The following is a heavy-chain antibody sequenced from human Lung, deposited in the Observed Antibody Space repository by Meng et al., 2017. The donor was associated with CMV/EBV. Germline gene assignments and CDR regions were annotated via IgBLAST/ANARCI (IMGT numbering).Heavy chain of an antibody. CDR1: GFTFDDYG. CDR2: INWNGDST. V-gene: IGHV3-20*01. Sequence: GGSLRLSCAASGFTFDDYGVSWVRQVPGKGLEWVSGINWNGDSTGYADSVKGRFTISSDNAKNSLYLQMNSLRAEDTALYHCARGGSSSWRQGVFDYWGQGTLVTVSS. D-gene: IGHD6-13*01. CDR3: ARGGSSSWRQGVFDY. J-gene: IGHJ4*02.